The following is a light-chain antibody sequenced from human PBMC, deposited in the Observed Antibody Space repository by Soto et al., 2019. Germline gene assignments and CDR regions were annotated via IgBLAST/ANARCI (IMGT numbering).Light chain of an antibody. V-gene: IGKV3-20*01. CDR2: AAS. CDR1: QSISSGS. Sequence: VLTQSPGTLSLSPGERATLSCRASQSISSGSLAWYQQKPGQAPRLLIFAASARVTGIPDRFSGSGSGTGFTLTISRLEPEDFAVYYCQQYGSSPPFTFGPGTKVDIQ. CDR3: QQYGSSPPFT. J-gene: IGKJ3*01.